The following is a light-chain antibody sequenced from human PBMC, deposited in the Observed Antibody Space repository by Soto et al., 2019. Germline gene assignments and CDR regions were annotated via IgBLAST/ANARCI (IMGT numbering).Light chain of an antibody. CDR3: QQYDNWWT. CDR1: QSVSIN. J-gene: IGKJ1*01. Sequence: IVMTQSPATLSVSPGERATLSCRASQSVSINLAWYQQRPGQAPRLLIYAASTRATGIPARFSGSGSGTEFTLTISSLQSEDSALYYCQQYDNWWTFGQGTKVEIK. V-gene: IGKV3-15*01. CDR2: AAS.